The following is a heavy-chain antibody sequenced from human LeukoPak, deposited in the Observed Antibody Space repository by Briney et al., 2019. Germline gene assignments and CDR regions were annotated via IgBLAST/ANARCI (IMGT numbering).Heavy chain of an antibody. Sequence: SETLSLTCTVSGGSISSSSYYWGWIRQPPGKGLEWIGSIYYSGSTYYNPSLKSRVTISVDTSKNQFSLKLSSVTAADTAVYYCASRARVLRFLKGRHGYYFDYWGQGTLVTVSS. CDR2: IYYSGST. J-gene: IGHJ4*02. D-gene: IGHD3-3*01. V-gene: IGHV4-39*01. CDR3: ASRARVLRFLKGRHGYYFDY. CDR1: GGSISSSSYY.